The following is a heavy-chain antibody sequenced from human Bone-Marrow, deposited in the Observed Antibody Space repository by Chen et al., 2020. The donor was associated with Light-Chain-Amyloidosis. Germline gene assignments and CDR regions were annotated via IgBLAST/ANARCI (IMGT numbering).Heavy chain of an antibody. CDR1: GFTFSSYG. J-gene: IGHJ3*02. V-gene: IGHV3-33*01. CDR2: IWYDGSNK. CDR3: ARDRVVLFLGPGFDI. Sequence: QVQLVESGGGVVQPGRSLRLSCAASGFTFSSYGMHWVRQAPGKGLEWVAVIWYDGSNKYYADSVKGRFTISRDNSKNTLYLQMNSLRAEDTAVYYCARDRVVLFLGPGFDIWGQGTMVTVSS. D-gene: IGHD3-3*01.